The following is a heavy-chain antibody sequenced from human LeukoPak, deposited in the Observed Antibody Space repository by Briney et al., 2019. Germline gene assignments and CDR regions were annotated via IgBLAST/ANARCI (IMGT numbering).Heavy chain of an antibody. CDR2: IYSGGST. V-gene: IGHV3-53*01. CDR1: GFTFSSYS. J-gene: IGHJ3*02. D-gene: IGHD6-13*01. CDR3: ARGGSSWLNDAFDI. Sequence: PGGSLRLSCAASGFTFSSYSMSWVRQAPGKGLEWVSVIYSGGSTYYADSVKGRFTISRDNSKNTLYLQMNSLRAEDTAVYYCARGGSSWLNDAFDIWGQGTMVTVSS.